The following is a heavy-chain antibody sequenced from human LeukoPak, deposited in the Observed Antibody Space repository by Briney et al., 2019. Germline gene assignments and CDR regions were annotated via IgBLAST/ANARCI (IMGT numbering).Heavy chain of an antibody. Sequence: PGGSLRISCAASGFTFSSYEMNWVRQAPGKGLEWVSYISSSGGTIFYADSVRGRFTISRDNAKNSLYLQMNSLRAEDTAVYYCARGQTGTLDAFDIWGQGTMVTVSS. J-gene: IGHJ3*02. CDR1: GFTFSSYE. D-gene: IGHD1/OR15-1a*01. V-gene: IGHV3-48*03. CDR2: ISSSGGTI. CDR3: ARGQTGTLDAFDI.